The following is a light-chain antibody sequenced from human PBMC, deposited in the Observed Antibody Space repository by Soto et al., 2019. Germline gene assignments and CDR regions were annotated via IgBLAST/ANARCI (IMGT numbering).Light chain of an antibody. J-gene: IGKJ4*01. CDR2: GAS. Sequence: DIQMTQSPSTLSASVGDRVTITCRASQSVTSRLAWYQQKPGKAPKLLIYGASNLESGVPSRFSGSGPGTEFTLTISSLQPDDFATYYCQQYNSYSLTFGGGTTVEIK. CDR1: QSVTSR. CDR3: QQYNSYSLT. V-gene: IGKV1-5*01.